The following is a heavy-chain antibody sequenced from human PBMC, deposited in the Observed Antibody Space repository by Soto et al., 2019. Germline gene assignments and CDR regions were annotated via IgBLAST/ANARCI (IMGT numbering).Heavy chain of an antibody. V-gene: IGHV1-69*02. CDR2: IIPILGIA. Sequence: SVKVSCKASGGTFSSYTISWVRQAPGQGLEWMGRIIPILGIANYAQKFQGRVTITADKSTSTAYMELSSLRSEDTAVYYCARAERYCSSTSCYHWFDPWGQGTLVTVSS. CDR1: GGTFSSYT. D-gene: IGHD2-2*01. CDR3: ARAERYCSSTSCYHWFDP. J-gene: IGHJ5*02.